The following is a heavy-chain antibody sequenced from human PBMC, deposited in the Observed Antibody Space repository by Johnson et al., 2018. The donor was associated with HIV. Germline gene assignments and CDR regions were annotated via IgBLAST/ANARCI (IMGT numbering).Heavy chain of an antibody. J-gene: IGHJ3*02. D-gene: IGHD2-15*01. V-gene: IGHV3-NL1*01. CDR1: GFTFDDYA. CDR2: INSGGST. Sequence: VQLVESGGVVVQPGGSLRLSCAASGFTFDDYAMHWVRQAPGKGLEWVSGINSGGSTYYADSVKGRFTISRDNSKNTLYLQMNSLRAEDTAVYYFASSSVVDDAFDIWGQGTMVTVSS. CDR3: ASSSVVDDAFDI.